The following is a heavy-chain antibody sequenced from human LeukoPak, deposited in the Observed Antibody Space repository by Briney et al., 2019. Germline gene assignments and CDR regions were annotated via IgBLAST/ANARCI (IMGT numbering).Heavy chain of an antibody. CDR2: IYWDDDK. J-gene: IGHJ3*02. CDR1: GFALSTSGVG. CDR3: AHRPLDPTVAGIQVGYDAFDI. D-gene: IGHD6-19*01. V-gene: IGHV2-5*02. Sequence: SGPTLVNPTQPLTLTCTFSGFALSTSGVGVGWIRQPPGKALELLALIYWDDDKRYSPSLKSRLTITKDTSKNQVVLTMTNMDPVDTATYYCAHRPLDPTVAGIQVGYDAFDIWGQETMVTVSS.